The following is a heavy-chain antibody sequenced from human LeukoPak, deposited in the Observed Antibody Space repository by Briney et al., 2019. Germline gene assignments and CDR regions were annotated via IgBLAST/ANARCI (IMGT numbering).Heavy chain of an antibody. V-gene: IGHV3-7*01. CDR3: ARDVYYGRRDY. CDR1: GFTFSSYW. J-gene: IGHJ4*02. D-gene: IGHD3-10*01. CDR2: IKEDGSEE. Sequence: PGGSLRLSCAASGFTFSSYWMSWVRQAPGKGLEWVAHIKEDGSEEYYVDSVKGRFTISRDNAKNSLFLQMNSLRAEDTAVYYCARDVYYGRRDYWGQGTLVTVSS.